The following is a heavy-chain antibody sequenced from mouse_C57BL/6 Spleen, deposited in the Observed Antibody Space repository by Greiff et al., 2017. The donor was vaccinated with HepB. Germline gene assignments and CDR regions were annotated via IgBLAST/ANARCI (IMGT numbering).Heavy chain of an antibody. CDR2: SRNKGNDYTT. CDR1: GFTFSDFY. D-gene: IGHD1-1*01. Sequence: EVKLMESGGGLVQSGRSLRLSCATSGFTFSDFYMEWVRQAPGRGLEWIAASRNKGNDYTTEYSVTVKGRFIVSRDTSQSILYLQMNALRAEDTAMYYCASDAFYYYGSSYNYAMDYWGQGTSVTVSS. V-gene: IGHV7-1*01. J-gene: IGHJ4*01. CDR3: ASDAFYYYGSSYNYAMDY.